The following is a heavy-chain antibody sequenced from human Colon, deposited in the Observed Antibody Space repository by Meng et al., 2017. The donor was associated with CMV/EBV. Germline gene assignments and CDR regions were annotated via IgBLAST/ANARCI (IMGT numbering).Heavy chain of an antibody. Sequence: GGSLRLSCAASGFTFSSYAMHWVRQAPGKGLEWVAVISYDGSNKYYAASVKGRFTISRDNSKNTLYLKMNSLRAEDTAVYYCARDIYSYGYGHYYGMDVWGQGTMVTVSS. CDR2: ISYDGSNK. CDR3: ARDIYSYGYGHYYGMDV. D-gene: IGHD5-18*01. J-gene: IGHJ6*02. CDR1: GFTFSSYA. V-gene: IGHV3-30*04.